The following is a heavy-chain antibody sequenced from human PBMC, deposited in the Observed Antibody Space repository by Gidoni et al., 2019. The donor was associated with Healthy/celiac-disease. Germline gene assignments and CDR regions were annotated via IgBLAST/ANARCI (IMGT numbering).Heavy chain of an antibody. J-gene: IGHJ4*02. D-gene: IGHD3-10*01. Sequence: QVQLVESGGGVVQPGRSLRLSCAASGFTFSSYDMHWVRQAPGKGLEWVAVISYDGSNKYYADSVKGRFTISRDNSKNTLYLQMNSLRAEDTAVYYCTIVYYYGSGSYPFDYWGQGTLVTVSS. CDR3: TIVYYYGSGSYPFDY. CDR1: GFTFSSYD. V-gene: IGHV3-30*03. CDR2: ISYDGSNK.